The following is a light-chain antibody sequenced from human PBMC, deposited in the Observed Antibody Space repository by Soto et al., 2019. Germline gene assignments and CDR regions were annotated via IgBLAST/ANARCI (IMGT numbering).Light chain of an antibody. CDR3: CSYAGSYTFAV. CDR2: DVS. Sequence: QSALTQPRSVSGSPGQSVTISCTGTSSDVGGYDYVSWYQQHPGKAPKLMIYDVSKRPSGVPDRFSGSKSGNTASLTISWLQAEDEADYYCCSYAGSYTFAVFCGGTKLTVL. V-gene: IGLV2-11*01. CDR1: SSDVGGYDY. J-gene: IGLJ2*01.